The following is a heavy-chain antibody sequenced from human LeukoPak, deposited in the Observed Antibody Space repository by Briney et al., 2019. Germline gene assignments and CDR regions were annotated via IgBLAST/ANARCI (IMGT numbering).Heavy chain of an antibody. CDR2: ISWNSGSI. CDR3: AKDPGLAATAPNYYGMDV. CDR1: GFTFDDYA. Sequence: GGSLRLSCAASGFTFDDYAMHRVRQAPGKGLEWVSGISWNSGSIGYADSVKGRFTISRDNAKNSLYLQMNSLRAEDTALYYCAKDPGLAATAPNYYGMDVWGQGTTVTVSS. D-gene: IGHD6-6*01. V-gene: IGHV3-9*01. J-gene: IGHJ6*02.